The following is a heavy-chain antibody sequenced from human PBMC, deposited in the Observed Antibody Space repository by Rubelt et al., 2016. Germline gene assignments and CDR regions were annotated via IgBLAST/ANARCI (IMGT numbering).Heavy chain of an antibody. CDR3: ARVDSSWWPKGGSRGYYGMDV. J-gene: IGHJ6*02. CDR2: ISAYNGNT. V-gene: IGHV1-18*01. D-gene: IGHD6-13*01. Sequence: GQGLEWMGWISAYNGNTNYAQKLQGRVTMTTDTSTSTAYMELRSLRSEDTAVYYCARVDSSWWPKGGSRGYYGMDVWGQGTTVTVSS.